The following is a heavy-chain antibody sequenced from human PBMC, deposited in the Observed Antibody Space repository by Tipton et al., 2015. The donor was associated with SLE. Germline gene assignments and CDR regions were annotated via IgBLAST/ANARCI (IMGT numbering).Heavy chain of an antibody. Sequence: TLSLTCFVSGGSMSTYYWNWIRQPAGMGLEWIGRGYATGRTYYNPALKSRVTMSLDTSKNQVSLKLSSVTAADTALYYCARVQRLPRSFDLWGRGTLVTVSS. D-gene: IGHD1-1*01. CDR2: GYATGRT. CDR3: ARVQRLPRSFDL. J-gene: IGHJ2*01. V-gene: IGHV4-4*07. CDR1: GGSMSTYY.